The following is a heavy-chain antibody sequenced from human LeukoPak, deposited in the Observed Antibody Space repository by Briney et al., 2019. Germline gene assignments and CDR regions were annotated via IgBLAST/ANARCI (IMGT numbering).Heavy chain of an antibody. D-gene: IGHD2-2*02. Sequence: GGSLRLSCAASGFSFTYYAMHWVRQAPGKRLEWVAVISFDGNHKYYADSLKGRFTISRDNSKNTLHLQMNSLRTEDTAVYYCGRAHTLYDTTATPDSWGQGTLVTVSS. V-gene: IGHV3-30*04. J-gene: IGHJ4*02. CDR1: GFSFTYYA. CDR3: GRAHTLYDTTATPDS. CDR2: ISFDGNHK.